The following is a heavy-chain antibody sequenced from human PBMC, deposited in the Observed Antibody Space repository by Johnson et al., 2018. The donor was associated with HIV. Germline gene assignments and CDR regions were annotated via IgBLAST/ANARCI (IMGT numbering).Heavy chain of an antibody. CDR3: ARADWNHGGAFDI. V-gene: IGHV3-74*01. Sequence: VQLVESGGGLVQPGGSLRLSCAASGFTFSSYWMHWVRQAPGKGLVWVSRINSDGSSTSYADSVKGRFTISRDNAKHTLYLQMNSLRAEDTAVYYCARADWNHGGAFDIWGQGTMVTVSS. D-gene: IGHD1-1*01. CDR1: GFTFSSYW. CDR2: INSDGSST. J-gene: IGHJ3*02.